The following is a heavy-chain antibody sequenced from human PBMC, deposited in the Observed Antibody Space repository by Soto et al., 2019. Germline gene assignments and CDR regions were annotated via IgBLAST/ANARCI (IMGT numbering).Heavy chain of an antibody. Sequence: SQTVSLTCTVSGGSDISGSCYWSWNRPPPGKGLEWIAYIYYSGSTNYNPSLKSRVTISVDTSKNQFSLKLSSVTDADPAVYYWARGWIVVTDALEFWGQGTMVTGSS. CDR1: GGSDISGSCY. CDR2: IYYSGST. D-gene: IGHD2-15*01. J-gene: IGHJ3*01. V-gene: IGHV4-61*01. CDR3: ARGWIVVTDALEF.